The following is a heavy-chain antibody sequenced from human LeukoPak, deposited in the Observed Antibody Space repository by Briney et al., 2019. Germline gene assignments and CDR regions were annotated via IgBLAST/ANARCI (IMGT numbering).Heavy chain of an antibody. CDR2: ISFDGTTK. CDR3: ARRWDSSGPIDY. CDR1: GFSFTSFS. V-gene: IGHV3-30*04. J-gene: IGHJ4*01. D-gene: IGHD3-22*01. Sequence: GGSLRLSCSASGFSFTSFSIHWVRQTPDKGLEWLAVISFDGTTKYYADSVKGQFTISRDNSKNTVFLQMNSLRFEDTALYFCARRWDSSGPIDYWGQGTLVSVSS.